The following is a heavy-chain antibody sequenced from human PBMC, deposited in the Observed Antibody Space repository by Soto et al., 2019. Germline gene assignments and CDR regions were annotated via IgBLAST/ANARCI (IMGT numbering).Heavy chain of an antibody. Sequence: QVQLVQSGAEVKKPGSSVKVSCKASGGTFSSYAISWARQAPGQGLEWMGGIIPIFGAADYAQKLQGRATITANESTSPAYMELSSLRSEDTAVYDWATTEMGNYYYGMDVWGQGTKVTVSS. D-gene: IGHD7-27*01. J-gene: IGHJ6*02. CDR3: ATTEMGNYYYGMDV. CDR2: IIPIFGAA. V-gene: IGHV1-69*12. CDR1: GGTFSSYA.